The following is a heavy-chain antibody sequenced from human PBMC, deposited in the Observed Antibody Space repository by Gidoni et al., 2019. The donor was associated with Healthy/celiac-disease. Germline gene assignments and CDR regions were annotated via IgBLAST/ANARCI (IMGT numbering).Heavy chain of an antibody. V-gene: IGHV4-4*02. CDR1: GGSISDSNW. D-gene: IGHD5-18*01. CDR3: ASVSSNPSYGLTYYFDY. J-gene: IGHJ4*02. CDR2: IYHSGST. Sequence: QVQLQESGPGLVKPSGTLSLTCAVSGGSISDSNWWSWFREPPGKGLGWIGEIYHSGSTNYNPSLKSRVTISVDKSKNQFSLKLSSVTAADTAVYYCASVSSNPSYGLTYYFDYWGQGTLVTVSS.